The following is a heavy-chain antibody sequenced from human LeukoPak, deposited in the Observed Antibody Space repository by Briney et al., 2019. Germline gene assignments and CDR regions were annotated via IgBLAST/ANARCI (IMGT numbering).Heavy chain of an antibody. D-gene: IGHD3-3*01. CDR1: GFTFSSYA. Sequence: GGSLRLSCAASGFTFSSYAMSWVRQAPGKGLEWVSAISGSGGSTYYADSVKGRFTISRDNSKNTLYLQMNSLRAEDTAVYYCAKIAPVRITIFGVEFDYWGQGALVTVSS. V-gene: IGHV3-23*01. CDR2: ISGSGGST. J-gene: IGHJ4*02. CDR3: AKIAPVRITIFGVEFDY.